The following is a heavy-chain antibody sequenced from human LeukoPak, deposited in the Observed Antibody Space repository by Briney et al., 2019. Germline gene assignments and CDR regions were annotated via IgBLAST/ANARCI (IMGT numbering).Heavy chain of an antibody. D-gene: IGHD1-1*01. CDR1: GYTFTGYY. CDR2: INPNSGGT. J-gene: IGHJ4*02. Sequence: ASVKVSCKASGYTFTGYYMHWVRQAPGQGLEWMGWINPNSGGTNYAQMFQGRVTMTRDTSISTAYMELSRLRSDDTAVYYCARGYNWNDRTRGPFDYWGQGTLVTVSS. V-gene: IGHV1-2*02. CDR3: ARGYNWNDRTRGPFDY.